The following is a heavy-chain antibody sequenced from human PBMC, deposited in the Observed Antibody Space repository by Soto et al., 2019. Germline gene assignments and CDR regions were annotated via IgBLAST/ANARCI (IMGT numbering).Heavy chain of an antibody. CDR3: ASDILTGQYYYYGMDV. D-gene: IGHD3-9*01. CDR2: ISGSGGST. J-gene: IGHJ6*02. Sequence: GGSLRLSCAASGFTFSSYAMSWVRQAPGKGLEWVSAISGSGGSTYYADSVKGRFTISRDNSKNTLYLQMNSLRAEDTAVYYCASDILTGQYYYYGMDVWGQGTTVTVS. CDR1: GFTFSSYA. V-gene: IGHV3-23*01.